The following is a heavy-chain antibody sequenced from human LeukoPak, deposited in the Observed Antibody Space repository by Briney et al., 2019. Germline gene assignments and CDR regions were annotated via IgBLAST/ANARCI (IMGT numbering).Heavy chain of an antibody. CDR2: ISSSSSTI. D-gene: IGHD3-16*02. Sequence: GGSLRLSCAASGFPFSSYAMSWVRLAPGKGLEWLSQISSSSSTIYYADSVKGRFTISRDNAKNSLFLQMNSLRDEDTAVYYCARENFGRVVVSLDCWGQGTLVTVSS. CDR3: ARENFGRVVVSLDC. J-gene: IGHJ4*02. V-gene: IGHV3-48*02. CDR1: GFPFSSYA.